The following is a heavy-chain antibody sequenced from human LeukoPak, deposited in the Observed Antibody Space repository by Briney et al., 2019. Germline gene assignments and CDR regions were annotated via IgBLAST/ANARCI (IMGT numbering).Heavy chain of an antibody. CDR3: ARGGRPKWELLSHFDY. CDR2: IIPIFGTA. J-gene: IGHJ4*02. D-gene: IGHD1-26*01. V-gene: IGHV1-69*01. Sequence: SVKVSCKASGGTFSSYATSWVRQAPGQGLEWMGGIIPIFGTANYAQKFQGRVTITADESTSTAYMELSSLRSEDTAVYYCARGGRPKWELLSHFDYWGQGTLVTVSS. CDR1: GGTFSSYA.